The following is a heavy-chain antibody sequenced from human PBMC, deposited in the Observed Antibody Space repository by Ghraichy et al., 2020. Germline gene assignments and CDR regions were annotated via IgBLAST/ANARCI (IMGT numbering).Heavy chain of an antibody. Sequence: GESLNISCTVSGFTFSDLYMEWVRHAPGGGLEWVGRSTDKGKGYTTHYAASVQGRFTISRDDSKNSLYLQMNSLNTDDTAVYYCTRTVPGSHSLFDFWGLGTLVPVSS. V-gene: IGHV3-72*01. CDR3: TRTVPGSHSLFDF. J-gene: IGHJ4*02. D-gene: IGHD2-15*01. CDR1: GFTFSDLY. CDR2: STDKGKGYTT.